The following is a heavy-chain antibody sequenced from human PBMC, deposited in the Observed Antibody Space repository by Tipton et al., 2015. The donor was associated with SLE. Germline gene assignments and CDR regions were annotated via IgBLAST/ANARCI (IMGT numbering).Heavy chain of an antibody. CDR3: ARSAGYSSSWAHFDY. Sequence: TLSLTCTVSGGSISSPYWSWIRQPPGKGLEWIGYIYYSGSTNYNPSLKSRVTISVDTSKNQFSLKLNSVTAADTAVYYCARSAGYSSSWAHFDYWGQGTLVTVSS. J-gene: IGHJ4*02. V-gene: IGHV4-59*11. CDR2: IYYSGST. CDR1: GGSISSPY. D-gene: IGHD6-13*01.